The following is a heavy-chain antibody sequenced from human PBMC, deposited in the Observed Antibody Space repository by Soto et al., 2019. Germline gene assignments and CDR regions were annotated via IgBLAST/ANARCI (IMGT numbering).Heavy chain of an antibody. CDR1: GFTFSSYS. V-gene: IGHV3-21*01. CDR3: ARDDGEDY. CDR2: ISSSRSYI. J-gene: IGHJ4*01. Sequence: CGSLRLSCAASGFTFSSYSMNWVRQAPGKGLEWVSSISSSRSYIYYADSVKGRFTISRDNAKNSLYLQINSLRAEDTAVYSCARDDGEDYWGHGTLVTVSP.